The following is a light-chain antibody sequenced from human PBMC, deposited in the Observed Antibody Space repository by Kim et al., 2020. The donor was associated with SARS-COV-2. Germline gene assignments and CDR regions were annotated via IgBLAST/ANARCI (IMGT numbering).Light chain of an antibody. CDR2: DAF. J-gene: IGKJ4*01. CDR3: KKLSRWTPRT. CDR1: QSVSIY. V-gene: IGKV3-11*01. Sequence: EIVLTQSPATLSVSPGERATLSCRASQSVSIYLAWYQQKPGQAPRLLIYDAFNRATGIPARFSGSGSGTDFTLTISSLEPEDFAVYYCKKLSRWTPRTFGGGTKV.